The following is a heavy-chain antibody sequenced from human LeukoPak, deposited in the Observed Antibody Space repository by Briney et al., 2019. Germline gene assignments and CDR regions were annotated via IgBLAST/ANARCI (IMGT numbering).Heavy chain of an antibody. D-gene: IGHD1-26*01. CDR3: AKKSVGTTHGGAFDI. Sequence: GGSLRLSCAASGFTSSSYAMSWVRQVPGKGLEWVSVINASGGSTYYADSVKGRFTISRDNSKNTLWLQMNSLRAEDTAIYYCAKKSVGTTHGGAFDIWGQGTMVTVSS. CDR1: GFTSSSYA. V-gene: IGHV3-23*01. CDR2: INASGGST. J-gene: IGHJ3*02.